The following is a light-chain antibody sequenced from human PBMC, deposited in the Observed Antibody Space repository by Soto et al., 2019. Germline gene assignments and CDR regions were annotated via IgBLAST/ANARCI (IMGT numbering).Light chain of an antibody. J-gene: IGKJ5*01. CDR3: QQSDSTPVT. CDR2: GAS. CDR1: QGISSY. V-gene: IGKV1D-8*03. Sequence: IMINQAPSLLSASPGDRVINSCRMSQGISSYLAWYQQKPGKAPELLIYGASSLQSGVPSRFSGSGSGTDFTLTISRLEPEDFATYYCQQSDSTPVTFGLGTRLEIK.